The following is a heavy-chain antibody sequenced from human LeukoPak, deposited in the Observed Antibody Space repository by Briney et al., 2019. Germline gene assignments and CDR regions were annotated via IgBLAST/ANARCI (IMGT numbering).Heavy chain of an antibody. CDR2: IYYSGST. CDR1: GGSISSGGYY. CDR3: ARVPAQWDAFDT. Sequence: SETLSLTCTVSGGSISSGGYYWSWIRQHPGKGLEWIGYIYYSGSTYYNPSLKSRVTISVDTSKNQFSLKLSSVTAADTAVYYCARVPAQWDAFDTWGQGTMVTVSS. J-gene: IGHJ3*02. V-gene: IGHV4-31*03. D-gene: IGHD2-2*01.